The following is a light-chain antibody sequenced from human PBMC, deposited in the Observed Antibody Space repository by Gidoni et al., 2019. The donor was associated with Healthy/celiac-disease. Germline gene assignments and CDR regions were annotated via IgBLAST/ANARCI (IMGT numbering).Light chain of an antibody. CDR1: QSISSY. Sequence: IQMTQSPSSLSASVGDRVTITCRASQSISSYLNWYQQKPGKAPKLLIYAASSLQSGVPSRFSGSGSGTDFTLTISSLQPEDFATYYCQQSYSTHWTCGQGTKVEIK. V-gene: IGKV1-39*01. J-gene: IGKJ1*01. CDR3: QQSYSTHWT. CDR2: AAS.